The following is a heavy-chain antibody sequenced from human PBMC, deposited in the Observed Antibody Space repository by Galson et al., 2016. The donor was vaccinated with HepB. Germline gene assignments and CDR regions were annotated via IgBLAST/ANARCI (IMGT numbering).Heavy chain of an antibody. D-gene: IGHD2/OR15-2a*01. CDR1: GFALRSYS. CDR3: AKSAEGLLRYSGLDV. CDR2: TGTGIRYK. J-gene: IGHJ6*02. Sequence: SLRLSCAASGFALRSYSLTWVRQAPGKGLEWVSSTGTGIRYKYYADSVKGRFTISRDDPGNSLYLQMDSLRPEDTAVYFCAKSAEGLLRYSGLDVWGQGTTVTVSS. V-gene: IGHV3-21*01.